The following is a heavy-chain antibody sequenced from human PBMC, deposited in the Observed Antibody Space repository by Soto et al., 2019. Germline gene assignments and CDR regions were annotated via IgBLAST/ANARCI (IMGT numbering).Heavy chain of an antibody. CDR3: ARVRKEFLYYYYYGMDV. J-gene: IGHJ6*02. CDR1: GFTFSSYS. V-gene: IGHV3-21*01. Sequence: EVQLVESGGGLVNPGGSLRLSCAASGFTFSSYSMNWVRQAPGKGLEWVSSISSSSSYIYYADSVKGRFTISRDNAKNSLYLQMNSLRAEDTAVYYCARVRKEFLYYYYYGMDVWGQGTTVTVSS. CDR2: ISSSSSYI.